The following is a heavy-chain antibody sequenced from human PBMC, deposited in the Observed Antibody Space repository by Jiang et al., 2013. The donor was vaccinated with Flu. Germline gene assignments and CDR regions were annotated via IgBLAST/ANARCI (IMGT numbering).Heavy chain of an antibody. CDR2: ITWNSGNM. J-gene: IGHJ4*02. D-gene: IGHD3-16*02. CDR3: AKIESRLSNSFTFDN. CDR1: GFTFANYA. Sequence: GGGLVQPGRSLRLSCAASGFTFANYAMHWVRQAPGKGLEWVSGITWNSGNMGYADSVKGRFTISRDNADNSVYLQMNSLRSEDTALYYCAKIESRLSNSFTFDNWGQGTLVTVSS. V-gene: IGHV3-9*01.